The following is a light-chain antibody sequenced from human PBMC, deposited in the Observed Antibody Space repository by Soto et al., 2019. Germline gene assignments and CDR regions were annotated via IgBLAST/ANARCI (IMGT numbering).Light chain of an antibody. Sequence: ERFITHSPATLSVYPGERATLSCRASQSVSSNLAWYQQKPGQAPRLLIYGASTRATGIPARFSGSGSGTEFTLTISSLQSEDFAVYYCQQYNNWRTFGQGTKVDIK. CDR2: GAS. CDR3: QQYNNWRT. V-gene: IGKV3-15*01. CDR1: QSVSSN. J-gene: IGKJ1*01.